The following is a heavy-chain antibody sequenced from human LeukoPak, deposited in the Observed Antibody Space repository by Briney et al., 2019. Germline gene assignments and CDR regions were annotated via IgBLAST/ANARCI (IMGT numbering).Heavy chain of an antibody. CDR1: GGSISSGDYY. Sequence: SQTLSLTCTVSGGSISSGDYYWSWIRQPPGKGLEWIGYIYYSGSTYYNPSLKSRVTISVDTSKNQFSLKLSSVTAADTAVYYCARHIIGIAAALDAFDIWGQGTMVTVSS. V-gene: IGHV4-30-4*08. CDR3: ARHIIGIAAALDAFDI. CDR2: IYYSGST. D-gene: IGHD6-13*01. J-gene: IGHJ3*02.